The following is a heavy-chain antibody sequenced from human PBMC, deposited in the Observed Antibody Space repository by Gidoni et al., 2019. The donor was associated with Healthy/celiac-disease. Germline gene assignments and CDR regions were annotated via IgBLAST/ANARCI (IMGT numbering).Heavy chain of an antibody. CDR1: GFTFSSYS. D-gene: IGHD3-3*01. V-gene: IGHV3-21*01. CDR3: ARDPNAFWSGPKHYYYYYGMSV. J-gene: IGHJ6*02. Sequence: EVPLVESGGGLVKPVGSLRLSCAASGFTFSSYSMHLVRQAPVKGLEWVSSMSSSISYIYSADAVKVRFTISSYNAKTSLSLQMNILRAEYTAVYYCARDPNAFWSGPKHYYYYYGMSVLGQGTTVTVSS. CDR2: MSSSISYI.